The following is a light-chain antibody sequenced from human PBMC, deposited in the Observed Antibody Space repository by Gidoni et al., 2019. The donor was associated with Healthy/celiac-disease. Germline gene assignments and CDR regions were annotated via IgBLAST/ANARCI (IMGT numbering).Light chain of an antibody. CDR1: SSNIGSNT. V-gene: IGLV1-44*01. CDR2: SNN. J-gene: IGLJ1*01. Sequence: QSVLTQPPSASGTPGQRVTISCSGSSSNIGSNTVNWYQPLPGTAPTLLIYSNNQRPSGVPDRFSGSKSGTSASLAISGLQSEDEADYYCAAWDDSLNGVFGTGTKVTVL. CDR3: AAWDDSLNGV.